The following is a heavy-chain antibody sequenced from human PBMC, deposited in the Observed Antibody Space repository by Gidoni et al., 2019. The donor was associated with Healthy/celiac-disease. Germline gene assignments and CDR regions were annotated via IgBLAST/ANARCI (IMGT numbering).Heavy chain of an antibody. D-gene: IGHD6-13*01. Sequence: QVQLVEAGGGVVQPGRSLRPSCAASGFTFSSYGMHWVRQAPGKGLEGVAVISYDGSNKYYADSVKGRFTISRDNSKNTLYLQMNSLRAEDTAVYYCARESVVAAAPLGYWGQGTLVTVSS. CDR3: ARESVVAAAPLGY. V-gene: IGHV3-30*03. CDR1: GFTFSSYG. J-gene: IGHJ4*02. CDR2: ISYDGSNK.